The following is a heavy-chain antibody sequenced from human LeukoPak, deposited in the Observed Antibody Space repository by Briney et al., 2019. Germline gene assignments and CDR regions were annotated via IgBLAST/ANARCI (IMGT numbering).Heavy chain of an antibody. V-gene: IGHV1-18*01. CDR3: ARDGMTTVTTWGY. CDR1: GYTFTSYG. CDR2: ISAYNGNT. Sequence: ASVKVSCKASGYTFTSYGISWVRQAPGQGLEWMGRISAYNGNTNYAQKLQGRVTMTTDTSTSTAYIELRRLRSDDTAVYYCARDGMTTVTTWGYWAQGTLVTVSS. D-gene: IGHD4-17*01. J-gene: IGHJ4*02.